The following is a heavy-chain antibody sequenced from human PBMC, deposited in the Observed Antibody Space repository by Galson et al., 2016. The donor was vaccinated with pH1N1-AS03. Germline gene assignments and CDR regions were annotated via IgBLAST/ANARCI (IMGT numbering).Heavy chain of an antibody. CDR3: GRHLRSSYSMDV. J-gene: IGHJ6*02. CDR1: GGSINSYY. CDR2: IYYNGDT. Sequence: EPLSLTCTVSGGSINSYYWSWFRQPPGKGLEWIGQIYYNGDTLYNPSLRGRVTISLDTSMTQFSLRLSSVTAADTAVYYCGRHLRSSYSMDVWGQGTTVTVSS. D-gene: IGHD2-15*01. V-gene: IGHV4-59*08.